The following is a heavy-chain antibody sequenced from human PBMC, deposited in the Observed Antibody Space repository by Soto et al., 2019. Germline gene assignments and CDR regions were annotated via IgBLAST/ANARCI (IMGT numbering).Heavy chain of an antibody. CDR1: GGSISSGDYY. J-gene: IGHJ4*02. CDR2: IYYSGST. CDR3: ARDLINISYFDY. Sequence: TSETLSLTCTVSGGSISSGDYYWSWIRQPPGKGLEWIGYIYYSGSTYYNPSLKSRVTISVDTSKNQFSLKLSSVTAADTAVYYCARDLINISYFDYWGQGTLVTVSS. V-gene: IGHV4-30-4*01. D-gene: IGHD3-10*01.